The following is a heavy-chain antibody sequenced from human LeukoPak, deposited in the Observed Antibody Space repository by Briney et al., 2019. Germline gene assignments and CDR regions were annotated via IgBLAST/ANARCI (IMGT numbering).Heavy chain of an antibody. CDR3: ARASYNDY. CDR2: INPNSGGT. V-gene: IGHV1-2*02. J-gene: IGHJ4*02. CDR1: GYTFTGSY. D-gene: IGHD1-1*01. Sequence: GASVKVSCKASGYTFTGSYMHWVRQAPGQGLEWMGWINPNSGGTNYAQNFQGRVTMTRDTSISTAYMELSSLRSDDTAVYYCARASYNDYWGQGTRVTVAS.